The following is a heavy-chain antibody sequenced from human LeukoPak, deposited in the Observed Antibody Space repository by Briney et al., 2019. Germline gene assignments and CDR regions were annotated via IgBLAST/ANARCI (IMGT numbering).Heavy chain of an antibody. Sequence: QSGGSLRLSCAASGFTFSNYAMSWVRQAPGKGLEWVSGISGSGGSTYYADSVKGRFTISRDNSKNTLYLQMNSLRAEDTGLYYCAKASYMDVWGKGTTVTVSS. J-gene: IGHJ6*03. CDR1: GFTFSNYA. CDR2: ISGSGGST. V-gene: IGHV3-23*01. CDR3: AKASYMDV.